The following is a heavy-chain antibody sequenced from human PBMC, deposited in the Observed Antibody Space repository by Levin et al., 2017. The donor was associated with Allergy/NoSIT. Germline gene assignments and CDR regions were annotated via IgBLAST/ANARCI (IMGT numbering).Heavy chain of an antibody. V-gene: IGHV3-33*01. Sequence: PGGSLRLSCAASGFTFSSYGMHWVRQAPGKGLEWVAVIWYDGSNKYYADSVKGRFTISRDNSKNTLYLQMNSLRAEDTAVYYCARIAPSGWYGGFDYWGQGTLVTVSS. CDR3: ARIAPSGWYGGFDY. J-gene: IGHJ4*02. CDR2: IWYDGSNK. CDR1: GFTFSSYG. D-gene: IGHD6-19*01.